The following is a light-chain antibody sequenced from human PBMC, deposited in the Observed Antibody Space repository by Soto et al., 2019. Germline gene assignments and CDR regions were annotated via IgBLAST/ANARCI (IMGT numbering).Light chain of an antibody. V-gene: IGKV3-20*01. CDR2: GAS. J-gene: IGKJ1*01. Sequence: EIVLTQSPGTLSLSPGERATLSCRASQSVSSSYLAWYQQKPGQAPRLLIFGASSRATGIPDRFSGSGSGTDFTLTSGRLEPEDFAVYYCQQCGTSPWTFGQGTKVDIK. CDR3: QQCGTSPWT. CDR1: QSVSSSY.